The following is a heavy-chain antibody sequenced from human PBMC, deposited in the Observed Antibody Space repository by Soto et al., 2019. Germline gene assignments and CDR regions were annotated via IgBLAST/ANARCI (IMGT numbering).Heavy chain of an antibody. CDR1: GGTFSSYA. V-gene: IGHV1-69*06. D-gene: IGHD2-15*01. Sequence: QVQLVQSGAEAKKPGSSVKVSCKTSGGTFSSYAISWVRQAPGQGLEWMGGIVPLFRTTNYAQKFQGRVTITADTSTYTVYMELSGLRSGDTAVYYCSRVDPSAKSPDYWGQGTLVTVSS. CDR2: IVPLFRTT. CDR3: SRVDPSAKSPDY. J-gene: IGHJ4*02.